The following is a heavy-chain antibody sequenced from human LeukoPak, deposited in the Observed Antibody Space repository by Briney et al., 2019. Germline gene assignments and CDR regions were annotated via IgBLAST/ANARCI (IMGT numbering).Heavy chain of an antibody. CDR2: ISYDGSNK. CDR1: GFTFSSYA. J-gene: IGHJ5*02. V-gene: IGHV3-30*04. D-gene: IGHD3-10*01. CDR3: ARFAPPGSYYRNLNWFDP. Sequence: GGSLRLSCAASGFTFSSYAMHGVRQAPGKGLEWVAVISYDGSNKYYADSVKGRFTISRDNSKNTLYLQMNSLRAEDTAVYYCARFAPPGSYYRNLNWFDPWGQGTLVTVSS.